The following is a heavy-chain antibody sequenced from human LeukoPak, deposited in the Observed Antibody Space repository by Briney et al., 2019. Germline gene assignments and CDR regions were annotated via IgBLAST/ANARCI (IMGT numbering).Heavy chain of an antibody. CDR3: ARAGYSGFDFNFDY. CDR1: GGSISSYY. V-gene: IGHV4-59*01. D-gene: IGHD5-12*01. Sequence: SETLSLTCTVSGGSISSYYWSWIRQPPGKGLEWIGYIYYSGSTNYNPSLKSRVTISVDTSKNQFSLKLSSVTAADTAVYYCARAGYSGFDFNFDYWGQGTLVTVSS. CDR2: IYYSGST. J-gene: IGHJ4*02.